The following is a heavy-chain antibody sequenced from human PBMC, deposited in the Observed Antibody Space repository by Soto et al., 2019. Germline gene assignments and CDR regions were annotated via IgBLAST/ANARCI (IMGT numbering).Heavy chain of an antibody. Sequence: RASVKVSCKASGGTFSSYAISWVRQAPGQGLEWMGGIIPIFGTANYAQKFQGRVTITADESTSTAYMELSSLRSEDTAVYYCARGPPDIVVVPAATHFDYWGQGTLVTVSS. D-gene: IGHD2-2*01. CDR1: GGTFSSYA. CDR3: ARGPPDIVVVPAATHFDY. CDR2: IIPIFGTA. V-gene: IGHV1-69*13. J-gene: IGHJ4*02.